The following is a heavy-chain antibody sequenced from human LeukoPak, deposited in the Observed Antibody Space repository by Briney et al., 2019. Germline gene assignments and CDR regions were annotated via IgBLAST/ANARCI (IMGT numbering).Heavy chain of an antibody. CDR3: ARGRRDGYNFAFDI. J-gene: IGHJ3*02. Sequence: PSETLSLTCTVSGGSISSYYWSWIRQPPGKGLEWIGEINHSGSTNYNPSLKSRVAISVDTSKNQFSLKLSSVTAVDTAVYYCARGRRDGYNFAFDIWGQGTMVTVSS. CDR2: INHSGST. V-gene: IGHV4-34*01. D-gene: IGHD5-24*01. CDR1: GGSISSYY.